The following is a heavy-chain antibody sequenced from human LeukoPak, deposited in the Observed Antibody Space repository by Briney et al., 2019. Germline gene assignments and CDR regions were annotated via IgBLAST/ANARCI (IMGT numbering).Heavy chain of an antibody. D-gene: IGHD1-26*01. CDR1: GYTFTSYA. CDR3: ARGPLEFGSYGKFDY. J-gene: IGHJ4*02. Sequence: ASVKVSCKASGYTFTSYAMHWVRQAPGQRLEWMGWINAGNGNTKYSQKFQGRVTITRDTSASTAYMELSSLRSEDTAVYYCARGPLEFGSYGKFDYWGQGTLVTVSS. V-gene: IGHV1-3*01. CDR2: INAGNGNT.